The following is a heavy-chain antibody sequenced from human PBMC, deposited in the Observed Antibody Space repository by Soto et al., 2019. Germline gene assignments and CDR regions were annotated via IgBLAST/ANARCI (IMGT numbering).Heavy chain of an antibody. J-gene: IGHJ2*01. CDR3: ARDQSESSSAFVTRYVDL. D-gene: IGHD6-6*01. Sequence: GGSLRLSCAASGFTFSSYWMSWVRQAPGKGLEWVANIKQDGSEKYYVDSVKGRFTISRDNAKNSLYLQMNSLRAEDTAVYYCARDQSESSSAFVTRYVDLWGRGTLVTVSS. CDR1: GFTFSSYW. CDR2: IKQDGSEK. V-gene: IGHV3-7*01.